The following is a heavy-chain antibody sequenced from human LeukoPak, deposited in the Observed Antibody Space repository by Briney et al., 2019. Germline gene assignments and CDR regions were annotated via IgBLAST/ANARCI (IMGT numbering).Heavy chain of an antibody. CDR3: ARKLRLGGNWFDP. CDR2: TIPISGTT. Sequence: GSSVKVSCKTSGGTFTSYAITWVRQAPGQGLEWMGKTIPISGTTNYAQKFQGRVTFTADESTSTAYMELSSLRSDDTALYYCARKLRLGGNWFDPWGQGTLVTVSS. CDR1: GGTFTSYA. V-gene: IGHV1-69*15. J-gene: IGHJ5*02. D-gene: IGHD1-26*01.